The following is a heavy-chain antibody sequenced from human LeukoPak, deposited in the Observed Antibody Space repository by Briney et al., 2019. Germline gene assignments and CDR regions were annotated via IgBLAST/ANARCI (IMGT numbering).Heavy chain of an antibody. D-gene: IGHD1-26*01. CDR3: GRTDAYTHIVGAA. V-gene: IGHV4-59*12. J-gene: IGHJ4*02. Sequence: SETLSLTCTVSGGSISHYYWSWIRQSPGKGLEWIGYIYYSGTTNYNPSLKSRVTISVDTSKNQFSLKLTSVTAADTAVYYWGRTDAYTHIVGAAWGQGTLVTVSS. CDR1: GGSISHYY. CDR2: IYYSGTT.